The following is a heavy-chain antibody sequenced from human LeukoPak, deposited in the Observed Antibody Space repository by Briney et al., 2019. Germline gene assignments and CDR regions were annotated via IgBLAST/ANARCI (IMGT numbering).Heavy chain of an antibody. V-gene: IGHV3-74*01. J-gene: IGHJ4*02. CDR3: ARGDFDWLPTEKGDY. D-gene: IGHD3-9*01. CDR2: INSDGSST. Sequence: QPGGSLRLSCAASGFTFSSYWMHWVRQAPGKGLVWVSRINSDGSSTSYADSVKGRFTISRDNAKNTLYLQMNSLRAEDTAVYYCARGDFDWLPTEKGDYWGQGTLVTVSS. CDR1: GFTFSSYW.